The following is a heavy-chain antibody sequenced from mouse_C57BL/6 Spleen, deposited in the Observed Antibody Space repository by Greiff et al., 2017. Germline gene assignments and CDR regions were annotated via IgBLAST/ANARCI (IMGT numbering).Heavy chain of an antibody. CDR1: GFSFNTYA. Sequence: GGGLVQPKGSLKLSCAASGFSFNTYAMNWVRQAPGKGLEWVARIRSKSNNYATYYADSVKDRFTISRDDSESMLYLQMNNLKTEDTAMYYCVSDGGDYWGQGTLVTVSA. CDR3: VSDGGDY. CDR2: IRSKSNNYAT. D-gene: IGHD2-3*01. V-gene: IGHV10-1*01. J-gene: IGHJ3*01.